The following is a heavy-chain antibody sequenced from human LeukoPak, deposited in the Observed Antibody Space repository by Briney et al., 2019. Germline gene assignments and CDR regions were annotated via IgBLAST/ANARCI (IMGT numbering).Heavy chain of an antibody. V-gene: IGHV4-59*08. J-gene: IGHJ3*02. CDR2: IYYSGST. CDR1: GGSISSDY. D-gene: IGHD3-10*01. Sequence: SETLSLTCSVSGGSISSDYWSWIRQPPGKGLEWIGYIYYSGSTNYNPSLEGRVTISVDASKKQLSLDLSSVTAADTAVYYCARSTMVRGVIPDAFDIWGQGTMVTVSS. CDR3: ARSTMVRGVIPDAFDI.